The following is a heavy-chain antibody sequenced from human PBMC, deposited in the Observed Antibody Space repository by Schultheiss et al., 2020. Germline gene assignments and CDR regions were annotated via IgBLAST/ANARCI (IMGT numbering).Heavy chain of an antibody. Sequence: GESLKISCAASGFTFSSYWMSWVRQAPGKGLEWVANIKQDGSEKYYVDSVKGRFTISRDNAKNSLYLQMNSLRAEDTAVYYCARDRAPYGSGSFFDYWGQGTLVTVSS. V-gene: IGHV3-7*01. CDR1: GFTFSSYW. CDR3: ARDRAPYGSGSFFDY. D-gene: IGHD3-10*01. J-gene: IGHJ4*02. CDR2: IKQDGSEK.